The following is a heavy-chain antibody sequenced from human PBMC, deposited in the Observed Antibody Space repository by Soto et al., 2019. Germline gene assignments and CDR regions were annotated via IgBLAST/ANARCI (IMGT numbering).Heavy chain of an antibody. V-gene: IGHV3-30*18. Sequence: PEGSLRLSCAGSGFAFSNYGMHWVRQAPGKGLEWVALISSDGSTKYYADSVKGRFTISRDNSKNTLYLQMNSLRDEDTAVHYCAKGTQPAYYYGMDVWGQGTTVTVSS. CDR2: ISSDGSTK. J-gene: IGHJ6*02. D-gene: IGHD2-2*01. CDR3: AKGTQPAYYYGMDV. CDR1: GFAFSNYG.